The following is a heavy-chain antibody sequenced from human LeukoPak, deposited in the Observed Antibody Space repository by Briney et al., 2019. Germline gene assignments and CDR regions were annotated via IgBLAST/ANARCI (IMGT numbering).Heavy chain of an antibody. J-gene: IGHJ6*04. V-gene: IGHV4-59*08. CDR1: GGSISSYY. CDR3: ARREWGYAVSV. CDR2: IYHSGST. D-gene: IGHD2-2*01. Sequence: TSETLSLTCTVSGGSISSYYWSWIRQPPGKGLEWIGTIYHSGSTYYNPSLKSRVTISVDTSKNQFSLKLTSVTVADTAVYYCARREWGYAVSVWGKGTTITVSS.